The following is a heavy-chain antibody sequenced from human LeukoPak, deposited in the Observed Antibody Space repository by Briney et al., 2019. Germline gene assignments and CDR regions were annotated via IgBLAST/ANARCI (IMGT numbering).Heavy chain of an antibody. CDR1: GFTFSSYA. D-gene: IGHD3-22*01. Sequence: GGSLILSCAASGFTFSSYAMHWVRQAPGKGLEWVGVISYDGSNKYYADSVKGRFTISRDNSKNTLYLQMNSLRAEDTAVYYCARDARLYDSSGYYLDYWGQGTLVTVSS. J-gene: IGHJ4*02. V-gene: IGHV3-30-3*01. CDR3: ARDARLYDSSGYYLDY. CDR2: ISYDGSNK.